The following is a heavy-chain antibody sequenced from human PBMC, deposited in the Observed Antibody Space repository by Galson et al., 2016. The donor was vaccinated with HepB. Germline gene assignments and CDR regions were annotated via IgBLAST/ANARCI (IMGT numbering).Heavy chain of an antibody. CDR2: MSMSGGP. V-gene: IGHV4-4*07. Sequence: SETLSLTCTISGVSINSYYWSWIRQSAGKGLEWIGRMSMSGGPSYNPSFNRRVTMSADTSKNQFSLNLSSVTAADTGVYYCARDLGRVPNWFGPWGPGTLVTVSS. J-gene: IGHJ5*02. CDR3: ARDLGRVPNWFGP. CDR1: GVSINSYY. D-gene: IGHD3-16*01.